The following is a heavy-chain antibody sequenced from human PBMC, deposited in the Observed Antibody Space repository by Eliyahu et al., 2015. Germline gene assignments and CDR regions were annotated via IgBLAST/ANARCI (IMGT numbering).Heavy chain of an antibody. CDR2: IWYXGSNK. CDR1: TFSSYG. Sequence: TFSSYGMHWVRQAPGKGLAWVAVIWYXGSNKYYADSVKGRFTISRDNSKNTLYLQMNSLRVEDTAVYYCARLPPPYYDILTGNYYNHFYMDVWGNGTTVTVSS. D-gene: IGHD3-9*01. CDR3: ARLPPPYYDILTGNYYNHFYMDV. J-gene: IGHJ6*03. V-gene: IGHV3-33*01.